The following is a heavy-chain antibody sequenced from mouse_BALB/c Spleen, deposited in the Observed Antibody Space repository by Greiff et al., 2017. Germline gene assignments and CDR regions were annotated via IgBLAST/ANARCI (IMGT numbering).Heavy chain of an antibody. V-gene: IGHV2-9*02. CDR3: ARGRIYYYGSSYDYYAMDY. CDR2: IWAGGST. Sequence: VQLQQSGPGLVAPSQSLSITCTVSGFSLTSYGVHWVRQPPGKGLEWLGVIWAGGSTNYNSALMSRLSISKDNSKSQVFLKMNSLQTDDTAMYYCARGRIYYYGSSYDYYAMDYWGQGTSVTVSS. J-gene: IGHJ4*01. CDR1: GFSLTSYG. D-gene: IGHD1-1*01.